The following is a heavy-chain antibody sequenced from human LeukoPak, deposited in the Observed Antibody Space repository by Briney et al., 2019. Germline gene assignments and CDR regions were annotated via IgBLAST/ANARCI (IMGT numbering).Heavy chain of an antibody. CDR1: GGSISSYY. D-gene: IGHD6-13*01. Sequence: ETLSLTCTVSGGSISSYYWSWVRQAPGKGLEWVANIKQDGSEKNYVDSVKGRFTISRDNAQNSLYLQMNSLRAEDTAVYYCARDRSAAGLFDSWGQGTLVTVSS. CDR2: IKQDGSEK. CDR3: ARDRSAAGLFDS. V-gene: IGHV3-7*04. J-gene: IGHJ4*02.